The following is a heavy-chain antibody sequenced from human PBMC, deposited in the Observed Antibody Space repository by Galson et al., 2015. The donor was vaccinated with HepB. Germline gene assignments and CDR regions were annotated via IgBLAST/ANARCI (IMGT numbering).Heavy chain of an antibody. Sequence: SETLSLTCTVSGGSISSYYWSWIRQPPGKGLEWIGYIYYSGSTNYNPSLKSRVTISVDTSKNQFSLKLSSVTAADTAVYYCAREAYYYGMDVWGQGTTVTVSS. J-gene: IGHJ6*02. CDR1: GGSISSYY. V-gene: IGHV4-59*01. CDR3: AREAYYYGMDV. CDR2: IYYSGST.